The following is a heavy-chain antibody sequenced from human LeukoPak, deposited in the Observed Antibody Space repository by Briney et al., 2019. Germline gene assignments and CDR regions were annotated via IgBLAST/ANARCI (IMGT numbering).Heavy chain of an antibody. CDR2: ISGSGGST. Sequence: GGSLRLSCAASGFTFSGYAMSWVRQAPGKGLEWVSAISGSGGSTYYADSVKGRSTISRDNSKNTLYLQMNSLRAEDTAVYYCAKDRLWYYGSGSYSNWFDPWGQGTLVTVSS. D-gene: IGHD3-10*01. CDR1: GFTFSGYA. CDR3: AKDRLWYYGSGSYSNWFDP. V-gene: IGHV3-23*01. J-gene: IGHJ5*02.